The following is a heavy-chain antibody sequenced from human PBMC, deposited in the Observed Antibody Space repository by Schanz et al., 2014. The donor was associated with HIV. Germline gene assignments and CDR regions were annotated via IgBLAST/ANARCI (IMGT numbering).Heavy chain of an antibody. CDR2: IWNDGGVK. CDR3: ARDGYGVGCHWYFDL. Sequence: QEQLVESGGGVVQPGGTLRLACVASGYDFGGYSMHWLRQAPGRGLEWVAVIWNDGGVKYHADSAKGRATISRDNSKNTLFLELHSLRAEDTAVYFCARDGYGVGCHWYFDLWGRGTQVTVAS. J-gene: IGHJ2*01. D-gene: IGHD2-2*03. V-gene: IGHV3-33*01. CDR1: GYDFGGYS.